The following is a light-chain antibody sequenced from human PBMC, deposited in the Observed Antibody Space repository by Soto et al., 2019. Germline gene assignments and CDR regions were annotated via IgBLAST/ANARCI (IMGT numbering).Light chain of an antibody. J-gene: IGKJ1*01. CDR2: VPS. V-gene: IGKV1-27*01. CDR1: QGIANY. Sequence: DIQMTQSPSSLSASVGDRVTISCRASQGIANYLAWYQQKPGKVPELLIYVPSTLHSGVPSRFSGSGSGTDFTLTISSLQPEDVASYYCQKYSSAPWTFGQGTKVEIK. CDR3: QKYSSAPWT.